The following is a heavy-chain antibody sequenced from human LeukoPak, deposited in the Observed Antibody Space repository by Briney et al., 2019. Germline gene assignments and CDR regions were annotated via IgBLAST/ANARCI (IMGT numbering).Heavy chain of an antibody. CDR2: ISGGGGST. J-gene: IGHJ4*02. V-gene: IGHV3-23*01. Sequence: QPGGSLRLSCAASGFTFSNYAMNWVRQAPGKGLEWVSGISGGGGSTDYADSVKGRLTISRDNAKNSLYLQMNSLRAEDTAVYYCARGGYYDSSGRNFDSWGQGTLVTVSS. CDR3: ARGGYYDSSGRNFDS. CDR1: GFTFSNYA. D-gene: IGHD3-22*01.